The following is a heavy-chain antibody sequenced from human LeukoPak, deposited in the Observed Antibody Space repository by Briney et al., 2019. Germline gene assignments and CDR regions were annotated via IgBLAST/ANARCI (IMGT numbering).Heavy chain of an antibody. Sequence: PGGSLRLSCAASGFTFSSYWMSWVRQAPGKGLEWVANIKQDGSEKYYVDSVKGRFTISRDNAKNSLYLQMNSLRAEDTAVYYCAREARLYSGSYWGDYWGQGTLVTVSS. J-gene: IGHJ4*02. CDR2: IKQDGSEK. CDR1: GFTFSSYW. D-gene: IGHD1-26*01. V-gene: IGHV3-7*01. CDR3: AREARLYSGSYWGDY.